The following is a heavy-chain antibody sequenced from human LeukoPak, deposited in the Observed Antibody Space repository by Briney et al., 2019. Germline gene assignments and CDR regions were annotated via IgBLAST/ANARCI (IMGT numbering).Heavy chain of an antibody. CDR2: FQPGDSQS. D-gene: IGHD1-26*01. CDR1: GNTFGSYW. J-gene: IGHJ3*02. V-gene: IGHV5-51*01. CDR3: ARRLLTGGFDI. Sequence: GESLKISCNDSGNTFGSYWIDWVRQVPGKGLEWMGLFQPGDSQSRYSPSFRGHVTFSDDKSISTAYLQWSSLRASVTAIYYCARRLLTGGFDIWGQGTMVTVSS.